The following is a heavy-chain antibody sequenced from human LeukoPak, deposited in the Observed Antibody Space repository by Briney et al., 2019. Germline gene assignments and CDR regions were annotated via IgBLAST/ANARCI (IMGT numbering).Heavy chain of an antibody. CDR3: AASGGPINWFDP. CDR1: GGSFSGYY. CDR2: INHSGST. Sequence: PSETLSLTCAVYGGSFSGYYWSWIRQPPGKGLEWIGEINHSGSTNYNPALKGRVTISIDTSKNEFSLKVSSVTAADMAIYYCAASGGPINWFDPWGQGTLVTVSS. D-gene: IGHD3-10*01. J-gene: IGHJ5*02. V-gene: IGHV4-34*01.